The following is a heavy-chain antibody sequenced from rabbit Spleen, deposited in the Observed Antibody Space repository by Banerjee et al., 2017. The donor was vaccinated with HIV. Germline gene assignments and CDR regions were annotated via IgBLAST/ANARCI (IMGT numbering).Heavy chain of an antibody. CDR2: IYAGSSGNT. Sequence: QEQLVESGGGLVKPEGSLTLTCKASGFSFNSGYDMCWVRQAPGKGLEWIACIYAGSSGNTYSAIWAKGRFTISKTSSTTVTLQMTSLTAADTATYFCVRDRADIGWNFYLWGQGTLVTVS. V-gene: IGHV1S45*01. J-gene: IGHJ4*01. D-gene: IGHD1-1*01. CDR3: VRDRADIGWNFYL. CDR1: GFSFNSGYD.